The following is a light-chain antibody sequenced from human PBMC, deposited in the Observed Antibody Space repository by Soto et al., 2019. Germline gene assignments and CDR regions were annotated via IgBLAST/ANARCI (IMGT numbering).Light chain of an antibody. V-gene: IGKV3-20*01. Sequence: EIVLTQSPGTLSLSPGERATLSCRASQSVSSSFLAWYQQKPGQAPRLLLYGASNRATGIPDRFSGSESGTDITHNISRLEPADFAVYYGQQYDTSPWTFGQGPKVEIK. CDR2: GAS. CDR3: QQYDTSPWT. CDR1: QSVSSSF. J-gene: IGKJ1*01.